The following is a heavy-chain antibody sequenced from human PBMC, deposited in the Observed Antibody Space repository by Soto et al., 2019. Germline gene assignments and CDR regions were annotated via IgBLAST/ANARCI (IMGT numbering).Heavy chain of an antibody. D-gene: IGHD6-19*01. CDR1: GGSISSSSYY. V-gene: IGHV4-39*01. CDR3: ARLSVAGPPYYFDY. CDR2: IYYSGST. J-gene: IGHJ4*02. Sequence: PSETLSLTCTVSGGSISSSSYYWGWIRKPPGKGLEWIGSIYYSGSTYYNPSLKSRVTISVDTSKNQFSLKLSSVTAADTAVYYCARLSVAGPPYYFDYWGQGTLVTVSS.